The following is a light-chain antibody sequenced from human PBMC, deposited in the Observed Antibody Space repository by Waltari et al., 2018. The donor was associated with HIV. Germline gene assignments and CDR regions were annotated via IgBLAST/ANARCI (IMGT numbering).Light chain of an antibody. CDR2: DVI. CDR3: SSHAGSKVV. CDR1: SSDVGGYNY. J-gene: IGLJ2*01. Sequence: QSALTQPPSASGSPGQSVTLSCTGTSSDVGGYNYVSWHQQHPGKAPKLRIYDVIKRPSVVPDRVSGSKSGNTASLTVSGLQPEDEADYYCSSHAGSKVVFGGGTRLTVL. V-gene: IGLV2-8*01.